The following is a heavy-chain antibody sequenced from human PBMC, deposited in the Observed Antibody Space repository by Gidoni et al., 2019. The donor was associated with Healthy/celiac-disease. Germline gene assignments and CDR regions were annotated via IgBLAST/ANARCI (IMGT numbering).Heavy chain of an antibody. CDR3: ARNAGGSSWYGRDYYYGMDV. J-gene: IGHJ6*02. V-gene: IGHV3-21*01. Sequence: EVLLVESGGGLVKPGGSLRLSRSASGFHFSSHSLHWVRPAPGKGLDGDAFMSSSSSYIYYADTVKGQFTISRDNAKNSLYLQMNSLRAEDTAVYYCARNAGGSSWYGRDYYYGMDVWGQGTTVTVSS. CDR1: GFHFSSHS. D-gene: IGHD6-13*01. CDR2: MSSSSSYI.